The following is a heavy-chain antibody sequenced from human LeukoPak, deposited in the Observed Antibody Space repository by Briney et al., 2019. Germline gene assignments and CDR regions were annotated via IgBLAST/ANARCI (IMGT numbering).Heavy chain of an antibody. Sequence: PGGSLRLSCAASGFTSSSYWMSWVRQAPGKGLEWVANIKQDGSEKYYVDSVKGRFTISRDNAKNSLYPQMNSLRAEDTAVYYCARVRIVVVPAAMGGYFDYWGQGTLVTVSS. J-gene: IGHJ4*02. V-gene: IGHV3-7*03. CDR1: GFTSSSYW. CDR3: ARVRIVVVPAAMGGYFDY. D-gene: IGHD2-2*01. CDR2: IKQDGSEK.